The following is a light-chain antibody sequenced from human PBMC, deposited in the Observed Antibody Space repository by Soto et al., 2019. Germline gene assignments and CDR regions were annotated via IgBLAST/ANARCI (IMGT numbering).Light chain of an antibody. CDR2: KVS. J-gene: IGKJ2*01. Sequence: DVVMTQSPLSLPVTLGQPASISCRSSQRLVDSDGNTYLNWFHQRPGQSPRRLIYKVSKRDSGVPDRFSGSGSGTDVTLKISRVEAEDGGVYYCMQATHGPPYTFGQGTKVE. CDR1: QRLVDSDGNTY. CDR3: MQATHGPPYT. V-gene: IGKV2-30*01.